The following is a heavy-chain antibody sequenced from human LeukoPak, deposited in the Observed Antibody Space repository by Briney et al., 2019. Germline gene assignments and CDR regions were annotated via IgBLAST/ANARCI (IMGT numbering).Heavy chain of an antibody. V-gene: IGHV4-39*07. CDR2: IYYSGST. D-gene: IGHD2-8*01. CDR3: ARRGNDDDY. Sequence: SETLSLTCTVSGGSISSNHYYWGWIRQPPGKGLEWIGSIYYSGSTYYNPSLKSRVTISVDTSKNQFSLKLSSVTAADTAVYYCARRGNDDDYWGQGTLVTVSS. J-gene: IGHJ4*02. CDR1: GGSISSNHYY.